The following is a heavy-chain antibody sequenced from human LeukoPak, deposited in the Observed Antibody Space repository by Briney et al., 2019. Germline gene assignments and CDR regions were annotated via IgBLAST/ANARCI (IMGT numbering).Heavy chain of an antibody. CDR1: GFTVSINY. V-gene: IGHV3-66*01. D-gene: IGHD2-15*01. CDR3: ARDPFGYCSGGSCYSDY. Sequence: GGSLRLSCAASGFTVSINYMSWVRQAPGKGLEWVSVIYSGGSTYYADSVKGRFTISRDNSKNTLYLQMNSLRAEDTAVYYCARDPFGYCSGGSCYSDYWGQGTLVTVSS. J-gene: IGHJ4*02. CDR2: IYSGGST.